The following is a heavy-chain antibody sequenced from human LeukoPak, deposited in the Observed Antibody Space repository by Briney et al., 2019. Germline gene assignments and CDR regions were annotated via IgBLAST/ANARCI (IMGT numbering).Heavy chain of an antibody. J-gene: IGHJ4*02. CDR2: IYPGAST. D-gene: IGHD6-19*01. Sequence: SETLSLTCTVSGVSISTHYWSWLRQPAGKGLEWVGRIYPGASTDYNPSLKSRVTISVDTSKNQFSLKMISVTAADTAVYYCARMTSSGWYAAGYYFDYWGQGTLVTVSS. V-gene: IGHV4-4*07. CDR3: ARMTSSGWYAAGYYFDY. CDR1: GVSISTHY.